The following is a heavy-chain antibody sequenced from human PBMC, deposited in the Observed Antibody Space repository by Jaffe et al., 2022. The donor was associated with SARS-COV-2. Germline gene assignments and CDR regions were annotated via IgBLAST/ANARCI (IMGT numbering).Heavy chain of an antibody. CDR2: IWYDGSNK. CDR3: ARGLRRIEDGDFDL. J-gene: IGHJ2*01. Sequence: QVQLVESGGGVVQPGRSLRLSCAASGFTFSSYGMHWVRQAPGKGLEWVAVIWYDGSNKYYADSVKGRFTISRDNSKNTLYLQMNSLRAEDTAVYYCARGLRRIEDGDFDLWGRGTLVTVSS. CDR1: GFTFSSYG. V-gene: IGHV3-33*01. D-gene: IGHD2-15*01.